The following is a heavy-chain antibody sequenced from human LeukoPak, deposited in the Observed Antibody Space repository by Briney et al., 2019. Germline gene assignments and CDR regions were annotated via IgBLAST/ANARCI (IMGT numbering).Heavy chain of an antibody. CDR1: GFTFTTYW. Sequence: GESLRLSCTASGFTFTTYWMSWVRHPPGKGLEWVANIKQDGTEKYYVDSVKGRFTISRDNAKNSLYLQMNSLRVEDTATYYCAKVAHYYYGSESYYFFEHWGQGTPVTASS. CDR2: IKQDGTEK. V-gene: IGHV3-7*01. D-gene: IGHD3-10*01. CDR3: AKVAHYYYGSESYYFFEH. J-gene: IGHJ4*02.